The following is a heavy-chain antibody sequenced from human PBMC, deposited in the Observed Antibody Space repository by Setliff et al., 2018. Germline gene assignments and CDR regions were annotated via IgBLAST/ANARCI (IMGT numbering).Heavy chain of an antibody. CDR1: GYTFTTYY. V-gene: IGHV1-46*01. Sequence: ASVKVSCKTSGYTFTTYYIHWVRQAPGQGLEWMGIINPNGGSTSYAVKFQGRVTITADISTNTAYMELSSLRSDDTAVYYCARNAITGSTRKYYYYMDVWGQGTTVTVSS. CDR2: INPNGGST. D-gene: IGHD1-7*01. CDR3: ARNAITGSTRKYYYYMDV. J-gene: IGHJ6*03.